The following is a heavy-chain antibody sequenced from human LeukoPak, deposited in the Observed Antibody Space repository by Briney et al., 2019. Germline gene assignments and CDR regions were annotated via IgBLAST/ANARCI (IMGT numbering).Heavy chain of an antibody. D-gene: IGHD6-13*01. CDR2: IYTSGST. CDR3: ARRGIAGFDY. CDR1: GGSISSYY. Sequence: SETLCLTCTVSGGSISSYYWSWIRQPARKRLWWIGRIYTSGSTNYNPSLKSRVTTSVDTSKNQFSLELSSVTAADTAVYYCARRGIAGFDYWGQGTLVTVSS. J-gene: IGHJ4*02. V-gene: IGHV4-4*07.